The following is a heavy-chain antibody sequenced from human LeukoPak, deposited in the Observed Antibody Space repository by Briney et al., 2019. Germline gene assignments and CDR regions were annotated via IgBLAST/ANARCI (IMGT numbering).Heavy chain of an antibody. J-gene: IGHJ3*01. CDR1: GYSFTGYW. Sequence: GEPLKISCKGSGYSFTGYWFGWVRQMPGKGLEWMGIIYPGDSDTIVSPSFQGHVTISADTSSRPTYLEWSSLKASDTAMYYCARDRDGLNLDFWGQGTMVTVSS. D-gene: IGHD5-24*01. CDR2: IYPGDSDT. V-gene: IGHV5-51*01. CDR3: ARDRDGLNLDF.